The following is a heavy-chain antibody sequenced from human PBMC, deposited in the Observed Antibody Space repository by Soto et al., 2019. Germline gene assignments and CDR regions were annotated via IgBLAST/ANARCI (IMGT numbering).Heavy chain of an antibody. CDR2: INPSGGST. J-gene: IGHJ4*02. D-gene: IGHD3-22*01. V-gene: IGHV1-46*01. CDR1: GYTFTSYY. Sequence: ASVKVSCKASGYTFTSYYMHWVRQAPGQGLEWMGIINPSGGSTSYAQKFQGRVTMTRDTSTSTVYMELSSLRSEDTAVYYCARDPDYCDSSGLNFDYWGQGTLVTVSS. CDR3: ARDPDYCDSSGLNFDY.